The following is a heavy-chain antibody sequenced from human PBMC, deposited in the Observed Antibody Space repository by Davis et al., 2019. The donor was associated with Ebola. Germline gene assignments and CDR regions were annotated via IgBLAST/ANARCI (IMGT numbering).Heavy chain of an antibody. Sequence: AASVKVSCKASGYTFTSYGISWVRQAPGQGLEWMGRIIPILGIANYAQKLQGRVTMTTDTSTSTAYMELRSLRSDDTAVYYCARAGIVVVPAAPYYYYGMDVWGQGTTVTVSS. CDR3: ARAGIVVVPAAPYYYYGMDV. J-gene: IGHJ6*02. D-gene: IGHD2-2*01. V-gene: IGHV1-18*01. CDR2: IIPILGIA. CDR1: GYTFTSYG.